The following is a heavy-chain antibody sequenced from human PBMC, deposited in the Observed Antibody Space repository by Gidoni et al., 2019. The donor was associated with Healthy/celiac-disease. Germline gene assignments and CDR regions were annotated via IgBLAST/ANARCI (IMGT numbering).Heavy chain of an antibody. CDR2: IYSGGRT. CDR3: ARTASGSIDY. CDR1: GFTVRSTY. V-gene: IGHV3-53*01. Sequence: EVQLVESGGGLIQPGGSLRLSCAASGFTVRSTYMSWVRQAPGKGLEWVSVIYSGGRTYDADSVKGRFTISRDNSKNTLYLQMNSRRAEDTAVYYCARTASGSIDYWGQGTLVTVSS. J-gene: IGHJ4*02. D-gene: IGHD1-26*01.